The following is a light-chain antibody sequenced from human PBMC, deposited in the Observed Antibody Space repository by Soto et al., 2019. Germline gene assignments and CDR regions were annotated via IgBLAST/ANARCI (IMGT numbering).Light chain of an antibody. V-gene: IGKV3-11*01. J-gene: IGKJ1*01. Sequence: EILLTQSPATLSLSPGERATLSCRASQSVSSYLDWYQQKPGQAPRLLIFGASTSATGIPARFSGSGSGTDFTLTISSLKHDDFATYYCQQYNSYSPTFAQGTKVDI. CDR2: GAS. CDR3: QQYNSYSPT. CDR1: QSVSSY.